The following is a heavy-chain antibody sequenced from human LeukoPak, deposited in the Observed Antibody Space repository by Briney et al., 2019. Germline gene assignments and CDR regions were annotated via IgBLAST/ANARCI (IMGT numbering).Heavy chain of an antibody. J-gene: IGHJ4*02. CDR2: IYYCGST. CDR3: ARHYPATSPAYYYDSSGYPDY. Sequence: SETLSLTCTVSGGSISSYYWSWIRQPPGKGLEWIGYIYYCGSTYYNPSLKSRVTISVDTSKNQFSLKLSSVTAADTAVYYCARHYPATSPAYYYDSSGYPDYWGQGTLVTVSS. V-gene: IGHV4-59*08. CDR1: GGSISSYY. D-gene: IGHD3-22*01.